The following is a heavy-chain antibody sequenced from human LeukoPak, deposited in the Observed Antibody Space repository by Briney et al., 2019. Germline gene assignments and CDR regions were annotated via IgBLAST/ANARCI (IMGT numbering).Heavy chain of an antibody. J-gene: IGHJ4*02. CDR2: ISYDGSNK. CDR3: ARDQSAADY. CDR1: GFTFSSYG. V-gene: IGHV3-30*03. Sequence: PGGTLRLSCAASGFTFSSYGMHWVRQAPGKGLEWVAVISYDGSNKYYADSVKGRFTISRDNAKNSRYLQMNSLRAEDTAVYYCARDQSAADYWGQGTLVTVSS. D-gene: IGHD6-13*01.